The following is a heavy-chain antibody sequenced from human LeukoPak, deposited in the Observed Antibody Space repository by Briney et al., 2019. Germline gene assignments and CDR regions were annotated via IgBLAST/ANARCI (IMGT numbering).Heavy chain of an antibody. V-gene: IGHV3-23*01. D-gene: IGHD3-22*01. CDR3: AKRGVVIRVILVGFHKEAYYFDS. J-gene: IGHJ4*02. CDR2: ISGSGGNT. CDR1: GITVSNYG. Sequence: GGSLRLSCAVSGITVSNYGMSWVRQAPGKGLEWVTGISGSGGNTHYADSVKGRFTISRDNPRNTLYLQMNSLRPEDTAVYFCAKRGVVIRVILVGFHKEAYYFDSWGQGALVTVSS.